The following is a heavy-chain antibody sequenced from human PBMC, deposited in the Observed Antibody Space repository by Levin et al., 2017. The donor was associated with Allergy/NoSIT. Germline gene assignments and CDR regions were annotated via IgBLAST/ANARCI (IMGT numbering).Heavy chain of an antibody. D-gene: IGHD2-21*02. CDR1: GFPFSTYT. J-gene: IGHJ4*02. CDR3: VSAIIVVVTTTTDY. Sequence: LSLTCAASGFPFSTYTMNWVRQAPGKGLEWVSSISNSGSHIYYADSVKGRFTVSRDNAKNSLFLQMNSLRVEDTAVYYCVSAIIVVVTTTTDYWGQGTLVTVSS. V-gene: IGHV3-21*01. CDR2: ISNSGSHI.